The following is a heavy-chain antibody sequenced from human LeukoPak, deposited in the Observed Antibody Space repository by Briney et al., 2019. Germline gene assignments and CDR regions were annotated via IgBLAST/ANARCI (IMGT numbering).Heavy chain of an antibody. CDR2: IYYSGST. CDR1: GGSISSSSYS. J-gene: IGHJ3*02. Sequence: SETLSLTCTVSGGSISSSSYSWSCIRQPPGKGLEWIGSIYYSGSTNYNPSLESRVTISVDTSKNQFSLKLSSVTAADTAVYYCARHADSSGYLDAFDIWGQGTMVTVSS. D-gene: IGHD3-22*01. CDR3: ARHADSSGYLDAFDI. V-gene: IGHV4-39*01.